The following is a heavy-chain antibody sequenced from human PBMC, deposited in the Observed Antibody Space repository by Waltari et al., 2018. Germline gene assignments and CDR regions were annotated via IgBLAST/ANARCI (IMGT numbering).Heavy chain of an antibody. Sequence: QVQLVQSGAEVKKPGASVKVSCKASGSPFTSYAMHWGRQAPGQRLEWMGWINAGNGNTKYSQKFQGRVTITRDTSASTAYMELSSLRSEDTAVYYCAREGALDAFDIWGQGTMVTVSS. J-gene: IGHJ3*02. D-gene: IGHD1-26*01. V-gene: IGHV1-3*01. CDR3: AREGALDAFDI. CDR2: INAGNGNT. CDR1: GSPFTSYA.